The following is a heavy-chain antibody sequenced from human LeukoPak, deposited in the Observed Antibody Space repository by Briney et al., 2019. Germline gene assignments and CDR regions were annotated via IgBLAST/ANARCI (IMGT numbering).Heavy chain of an antibody. CDR1: GFTVSSNY. CDR2: IYSGGST. Sequence: PGGSLRLSCAASGFTVSSNYMSWVRQAPGKGLEWVSVIYSGGSTYYADSVKGRFTICRDNSKNTLYLQMNSLRAEDTAVYYCARGRGDYYGSGSYYIDYWGQGTLVTVSS. V-gene: IGHV3-53*01. D-gene: IGHD3-10*01. CDR3: ARGRGDYYGSGSYYIDY. J-gene: IGHJ4*02.